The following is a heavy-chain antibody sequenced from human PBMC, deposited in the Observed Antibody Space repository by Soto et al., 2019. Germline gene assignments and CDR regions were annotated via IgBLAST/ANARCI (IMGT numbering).Heavy chain of an antibody. CDR1: GFTVSSNY. D-gene: IGHD2-15*01. CDR3: LRGGRTGYCSGGSCRGYAFDI. J-gene: IGHJ3*02. V-gene: IGHV3-66*01. CDR2: IYSGGST. Sequence: GGSLRLSCAASGFTVSSNYMSWVHQAPGKGLEWVSVIYSGGSTYYADSVKGRFTISRDNYKNTLYLQMNSMRAEDTAVYYCLRGGRTGYCSGGSCRGYAFDIWGQGTMVTVSS.